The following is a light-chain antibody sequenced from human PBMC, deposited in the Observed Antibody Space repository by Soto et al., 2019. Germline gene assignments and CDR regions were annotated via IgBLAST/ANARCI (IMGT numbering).Light chain of an antibody. V-gene: IGKV3-15*01. CDR2: GAS. CDR1: QSVSSN. J-gene: IGKJ1*01. CDR3: QQYNNWPPWT. Sequence: EIVMTQSPATLSVSPGERATLSCRASQSVSSNLAWYQQKPGQAPRLLIYGASTRATGIPARFSGSGSGTDFTLTNSSLQSEDIAVYYCQQYNNWPPWTFGQGTKVEIK.